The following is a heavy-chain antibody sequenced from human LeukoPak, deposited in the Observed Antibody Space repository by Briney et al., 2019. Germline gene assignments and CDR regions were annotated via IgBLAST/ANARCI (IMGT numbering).Heavy chain of an antibody. CDR3: ATGASTALRGLDV. Sequence: ASVKVSCKVYGDSLSDLSMHLVRQAPGKGLEWIGGTDLEDTETVYAQNFEDRLTVTGDTSTDTSYMELTGLTSADTGMYYCATGASTALRGLDVWGQGTTVTVSS. J-gene: IGHJ6*02. V-gene: IGHV1-24*01. CDR2: TDLEDTET. CDR1: GDSLSDLS. D-gene: IGHD5-18*01.